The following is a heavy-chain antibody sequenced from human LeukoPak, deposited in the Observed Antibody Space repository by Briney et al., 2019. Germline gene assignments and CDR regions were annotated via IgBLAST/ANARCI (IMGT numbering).Heavy chain of an antibody. J-gene: IGHJ4*02. Sequence: GGSLRPSCAASGFTFSSYAMSWVRQAPGKGLEWVSPISADGRSTYYADSVQGRFTISRDNSKNTLYLQMNSLRAEDTAVYYCAKEHILTGYSDYWGQGTLVTVSS. D-gene: IGHD3-9*01. CDR2: ISADGRST. CDR1: GFTFSSYA. V-gene: IGHV3-23*01. CDR3: AKEHILTGYSDY.